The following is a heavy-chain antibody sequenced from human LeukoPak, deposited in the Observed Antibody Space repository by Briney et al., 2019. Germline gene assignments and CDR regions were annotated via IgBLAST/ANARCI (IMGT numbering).Heavy chain of an antibody. D-gene: IGHD1-26*01. CDR2: INPSGGST. V-gene: IGHV1-46*01. Sequence: ASVKVSCKASGYTFTSYYMHWVRQAPGQGLEWMGIINPSGGSTSYAQKFQGRVTMTRDTSTSTVYMELSSLRSEDTAVYYCARGRVWSYYPNDAFDIWGQGTMVTVS. CDR3: ARGRVWSYYPNDAFDI. J-gene: IGHJ3*02. CDR1: GYTFTSYY.